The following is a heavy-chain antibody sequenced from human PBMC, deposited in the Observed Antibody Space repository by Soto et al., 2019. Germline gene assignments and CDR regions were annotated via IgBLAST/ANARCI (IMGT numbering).Heavy chain of an antibody. D-gene: IGHD4-4*01. Sequence: QVQLPESVPGLVKTSQTLSLTCTFSGGSISSGGYYWSWIRQHPEKRLEWIGYIYYSGRTYYNPSIQSRVTVSVGKSKNQVSLKRSLVTAADTAVYYCAREPGLLLYCDYSLNRYFALWGRGTLVTVS. CDR2: IYYSGRT. V-gene: IGHV4-31*03. CDR1: GGSISSGGYY. J-gene: IGHJ2*01. CDR3: AREPGLLLYCDYSLNRYFAL.